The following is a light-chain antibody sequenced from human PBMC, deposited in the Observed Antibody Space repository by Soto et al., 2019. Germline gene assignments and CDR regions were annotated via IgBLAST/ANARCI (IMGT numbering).Light chain of an antibody. CDR1: QSISSW. CDR3: QQYNSYSWT. Sequence: DIQMTQSPSTLSASVGDRVTITCRASQSISSWLAWYQQKPGKAPTLLIYDAFSLESGVPSRFSGSGSGTEFTLTISSLQPDDFATYYCQQYNSYSWTFGQGTKVEIK. CDR2: DAF. V-gene: IGKV1-5*01. J-gene: IGKJ1*01.